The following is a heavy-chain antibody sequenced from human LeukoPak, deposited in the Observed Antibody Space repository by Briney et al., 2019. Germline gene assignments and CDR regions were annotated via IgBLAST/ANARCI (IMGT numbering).Heavy chain of an antibody. V-gene: IGHV1-69*05. J-gene: IGHJ5*02. CDR3: ARARGEPLNWFDP. CDR2: IIPIFGTA. CDR1: GGTFSSYA. D-gene: IGHD1-14*01. Sequence: GASVKVSCKASGGTFSSYAISWVRQAPGQGLEWVGGIIPIFGTANYAQKFQGRVTITMDESTSTAYMELSSLRSEDTAVYYCARARGEPLNWFDPWGQGTLVTVSS.